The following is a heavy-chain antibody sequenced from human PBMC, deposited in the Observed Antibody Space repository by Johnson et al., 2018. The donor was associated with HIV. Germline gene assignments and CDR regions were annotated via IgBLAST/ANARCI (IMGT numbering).Heavy chain of an antibody. V-gene: IGHV3-7*01. CDR1: GFTFSSYG. J-gene: IGHJ3*02. CDR2: IKQDGSDK. CDR3: ARDPSRLRQSDI. D-gene: IGHD3-16*01. Sequence: MQLVESGGGLVQRGGSLRLSCAASGFTFSSYGMHWVRQAPGKGLEWVANIKQDGSDKYYVDSVKGRFTISRDNANNSLYLQMNSLRAEDTAVYYCARDPSRLRQSDIWGQGTMVTVSS.